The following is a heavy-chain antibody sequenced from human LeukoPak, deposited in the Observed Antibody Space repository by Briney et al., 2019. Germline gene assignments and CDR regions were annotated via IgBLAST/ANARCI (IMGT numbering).Heavy chain of an antibody. CDR1: GGSISSYY. Sequence: SETLSLTCTVSGGSISSYYWSWIRQPPGKGLEWIGYIYYSGSTNYNPSLKSRVTISVDTSKNRFSLKLSSVTAADTAVYYCARGSVPYSSSWYHFDYWGQGTLVIVSS. V-gene: IGHV4-59*01. CDR2: IYYSGST. D-gene: IGHD6-13*01. CDR3: ARGSVPYSSSWYHFDY. J-gene: IGHJ4*02.